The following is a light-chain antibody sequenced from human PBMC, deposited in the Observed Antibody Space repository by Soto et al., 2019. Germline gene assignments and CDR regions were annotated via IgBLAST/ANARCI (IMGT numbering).Light chain of an antibody. CDR2: AAS. Sequence: DIQMTQSPSSVSASVGDRVTITCRASQAISSWLAWYQQKPGKAPKLLISAASSLRSGVPSRFSGSGSGTDFTLTLISLQPEDFATYYCQQANSFPLTFGGGTKVEIK. CDR1: QAISSW. CDR3: QQANSFPLT. J-gene: IGKJ4*01. V-gene: IGKV1-12*01.